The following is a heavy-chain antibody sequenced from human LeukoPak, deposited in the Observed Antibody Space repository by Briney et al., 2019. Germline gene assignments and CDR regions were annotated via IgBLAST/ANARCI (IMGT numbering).Heavy chain of an antibody. J-gene: IGHJ3*02. CDR1: GFTFSSYA. CDR3: ARRDSGYDNRAFDI. V-gene: IGHV3-30-3*01. Sequence: PGGSLRLSCAASGFTFSSYAMHWVRQAPGKGLEGVAVISYDGSNKYYADSVKGRFTISRDNSKNTLYLQMNSLRAEDTAVYYCARRDSGYDNRAFDIWGQGTMVIVSS. CDR2: ISYDGSNK. D-gene: IGHD5-12*01.